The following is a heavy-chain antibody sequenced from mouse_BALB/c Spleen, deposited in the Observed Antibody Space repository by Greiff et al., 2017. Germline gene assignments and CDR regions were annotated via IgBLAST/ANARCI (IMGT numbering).Heavy chain of an antibody. CDR2: IWGDGST. J-gene: IGHJ2*01. D-gene: IGHD2-3*01. CDR3: ARDRRAYDYFDY. V-gene: IGHV2-6-7*01. CDR1: GFSLTGYG. Sequence: VQLVESGPGLVAPSQSLSITCPVPGFSLTGYGVNWVRQPPGKGLEWLGMIWGDGSTDYNSALKSRLSISKDNSKSQVFLKMNRLQTDDTARYYCARDRRAYDYFDYWGEGTTRTVCS.